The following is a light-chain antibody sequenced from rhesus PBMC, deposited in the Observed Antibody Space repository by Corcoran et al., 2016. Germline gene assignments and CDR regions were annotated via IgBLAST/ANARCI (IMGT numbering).Light chain of an antibody. CDR2: AAS. Sequence: DIQMTQSPSSLSASVGDRVTITCRASHGMSDYISWYQQKPGKAPKLLIYAASSLESWVPSRFSGSGSVTEFTLTIRSLQPEDFAAYYCLRGYSTPYSFGRETKVAIK. V-gene: IGKV1-36*02. CDR1: HGMSDY. J-gene: IGKJ2*01. CDR3: LRGYSTPYS.